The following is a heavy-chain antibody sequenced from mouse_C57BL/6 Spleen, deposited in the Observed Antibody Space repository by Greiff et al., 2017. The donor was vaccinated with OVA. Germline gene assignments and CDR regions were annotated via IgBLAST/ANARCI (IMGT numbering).Heavy chain of an antibody. D-gene: IGHD4-1*01. V-gene: IGHV1-55*01. CDR3: ARGTGTYDY. Sequence: VQLQQPGAELVKPGASVKMSCKASGYTFTSYWLTWVKQRPGQGLEWIGDIYPGSGSTNYNEKFKSKATLTVDTSSSTAYMQLSGLTSEDSAVYYCARGTGTYDYWGQGTTLTVSS. CDR1: GYTFTSYW. CDR2: IYPGSGST. J-gene: IGHJ2*01.